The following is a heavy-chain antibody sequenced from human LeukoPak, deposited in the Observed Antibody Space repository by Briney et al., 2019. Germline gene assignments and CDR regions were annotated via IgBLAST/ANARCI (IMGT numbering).Heavy chain of an antibody. J-gene: IGHJ3*02. CDR2: IYDSGST. CDR3: ASLTTADAFDI. D-gene: IGHD3-22*01. Sequence: SETLSLTCTVSGGSISSGSYYWTWIRQPAGKGLEWIGYIYDSGSTNYNPSLKSRVTISVDTSKNQFSLKLSPVTAADTAVFYCASLTTADAFDIWGKGTMVTVSS. V-gene: IGHV4-61*10. CDR1: GGSISSGSYY.